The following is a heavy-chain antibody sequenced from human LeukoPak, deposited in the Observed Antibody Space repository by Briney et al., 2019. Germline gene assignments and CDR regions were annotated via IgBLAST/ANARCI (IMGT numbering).Heavy chain of an antibody. CDR2: TYYRSKWYN. CDR3: ARTYSSGWLYYYYGMDV. J-gene: IGHJ6*02. D-gene: IGHD6-19*01. V-gene: IGHV6-1*01. CDR1: GDSFSSNSAA. Sequence: SQTLSLTCAISGDSFSSNSAAWNWIRQSPSRGLEWLGRTYYRSKWYNDYAVSVKSRITINPDTSKNQFSLQLNSVTSEDTAVYYCARTYSSGWLYYYYGMDVWGQGTTVTVSS.